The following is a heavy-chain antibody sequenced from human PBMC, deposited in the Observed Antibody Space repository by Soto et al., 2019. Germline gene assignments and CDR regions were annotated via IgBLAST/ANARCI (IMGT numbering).Heavy chain of an antibody. Sequence: PSETLSLTCTVSGGSISSSSYYWGWIRQPPGEGLEWIGSIYYSGSTYYNPSLKSRVTISVDTSKNQFSLKLSSVTAADTAVYYCARYATVDFDYWGQGTLVTVSS. CDR3: ARYATVDFDY. V-gene: IGHV4-39*01. CDR2: IYYSGST. CDR1: GGSISSSSYY. J-gene: IGHJ4*02. D-gene: IGHD4-17*01.